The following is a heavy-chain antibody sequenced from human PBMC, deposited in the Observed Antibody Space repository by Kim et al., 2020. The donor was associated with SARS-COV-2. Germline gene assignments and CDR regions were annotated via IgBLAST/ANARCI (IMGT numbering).Heavy chain of an antibody. J-gene: IGHJ4*02. CDR3: ARGIAVAATIDY. D-gene: IGHD6-13*01. V-gene: IGHV1-3*01. Sequence: GNGETKYSQKFQGRVTINRDTSATTAYMELSSLRSEDTAVYYCARGIAVAATIDYWGQGTLVTVSS. CDR2: GNGET.